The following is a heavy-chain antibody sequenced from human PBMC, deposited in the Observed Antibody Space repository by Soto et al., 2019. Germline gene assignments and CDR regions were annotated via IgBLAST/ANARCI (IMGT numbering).Heavy chain of an antibody. CDR2: IITICGTA. D-gene: IGHD5-12*01. Sequence: AAVKVSCKACGGTFSSYAISCGRQDPGQGIEWMGGIITICGTANYAQKFQGRVTITADESTSTAYMELSSLRSEDTAVYYCARVDGYESYYYYGMDVWGQGTTVTVSS. CDR3: ARVDGYESYYYYGMDV. CDR1: GGTFSSYA. J-gene: IGHJ6*02. V-gene: IGHV1-69*13.